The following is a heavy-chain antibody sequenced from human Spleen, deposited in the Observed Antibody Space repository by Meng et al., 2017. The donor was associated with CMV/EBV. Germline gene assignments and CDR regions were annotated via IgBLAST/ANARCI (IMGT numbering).Heavy chain of an antibody. J-gene: IGHJ4*02. CDR3: ARVGQWLPIDY. V-gene: IGHV4-30-4*08. CDR1: GGSISSSDYY. CDR2: IYYSGST. D-gene: IGHD6-19*01. Sequence: QLQLQESGPGLVKPSQTLSLTCTVSGGSISSSDYYWSWIRQPPEKGLEWIGYIYYSGSTYYNPSLKSRITISVDTSKNQFSLKLSSVTAADTAVYYCARVGQWLPIDYWGQGTLVTVSS.